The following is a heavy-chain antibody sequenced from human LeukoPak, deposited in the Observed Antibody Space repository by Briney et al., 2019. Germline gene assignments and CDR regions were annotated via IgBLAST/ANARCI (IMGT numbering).Heavy chain of an antibody. CDR3: ARPHGDYDAFDI. V-gene: IGHV3-21*01. D-gene: IGHD4-17*01. J-gene: IGHJ3*02. Sequence: GGSLRLSCAASGFTFSSYSMNWVRQAPGKGLEWVSSISSSSSYIYYADSVKGRFTISRDNAKNSLYLQMNSLRAEDTAVYYCARPHGDYDAFDIWGQGTMVTVSS. CDR1: GFTFSSYS. CDR2: ISSSSSYI.